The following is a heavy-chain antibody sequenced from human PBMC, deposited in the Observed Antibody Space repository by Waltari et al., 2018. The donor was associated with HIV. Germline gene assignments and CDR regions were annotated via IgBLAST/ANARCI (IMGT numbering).Heavy chain of an antibody. CDR3: ARESGIVVVIRGEGNWFDP. CDR1: GFTFSSYW. CDR2: IKQDGSEK. V-gene: IGHV3-7*01. Sequence: EVQLVESGGGLVQPGGSLRLSCAASGFTFSSYWMSCVRQAPGKGLEWVANIKQDGSEKYYVDSVKGRFTISRDNAKNSLYLQMNSLRAEDTAVYYCARESGIVVVIRGEGNWFDPWGQGTLVTVSS. D-gene: IGHD2-21*01. J-gene: IGHJ5*02.